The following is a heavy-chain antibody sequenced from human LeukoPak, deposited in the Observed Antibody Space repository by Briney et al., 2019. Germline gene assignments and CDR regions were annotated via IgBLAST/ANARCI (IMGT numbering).Heavy chain of an antibody. CDR2: IRYDGSNK. D-gene: IGHD3-3*01. V-gene: IGHV3-30*02. Sequence: GGSLRLSCAASGFTFSSYGMHWVRQAPGKGLEWVAFIRYDGSNKYYADSVKGRFTISRDNSNNTLYLQMSSLRTVDTAIYYCARVRFGTEWYSSDDFAFWGQGTMVTVAS. CDR3: ARVRFGTEWYSSDDFAF. CDR1: GFTFSSYG. J-gene: IGHJ3*01.